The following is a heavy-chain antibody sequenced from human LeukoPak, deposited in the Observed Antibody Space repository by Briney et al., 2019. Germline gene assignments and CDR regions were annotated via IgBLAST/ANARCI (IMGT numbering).Heavy chain of an antibody. J-gene: IGHJ6*03. CDR2: VYTSGSS. V-gene: IGHV4-4*07. Sequence: SETLSLTCTVSGDSISSSHWSWIRQPAGKGLEWIGRVYTSGSSDYNPSLKSPVTMSVDTSKNQLSLKLSPVTAADTAEYYCARTGHDYSKTYYYYYYYMDVWGKGTTVTVSS. CDR3: ARTGHDYSKTYYYYYYYMDV. CDR1: GDSISSSH. D-gene: IGHD4-11*01.